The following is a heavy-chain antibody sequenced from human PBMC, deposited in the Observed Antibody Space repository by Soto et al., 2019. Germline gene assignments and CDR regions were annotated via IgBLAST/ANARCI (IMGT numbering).Heavy chain of an antibody. V-gene: IGHV5-51*01. CDR2: IYPGDSDN. J-gene: IGHJ5*02. D-gene: IGHD6-6*01. Sequence: GGSLKISWKGSGHSFTSYWIGGGRQMPGKGLEWMGIIYPGDSDNRYSPSFQGKVTISAEESISTAYLQWSSLDASAPAMSYCAGHCSSREHWFDPWGQGTLVTVSS. CDR1: GHSFTSYW. CDR3: AGHCSSREHWFDP.